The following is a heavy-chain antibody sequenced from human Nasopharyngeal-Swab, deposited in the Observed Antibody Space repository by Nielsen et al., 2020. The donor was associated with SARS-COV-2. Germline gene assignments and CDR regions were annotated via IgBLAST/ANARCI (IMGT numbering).Heavy chain of an antibody. V-gene: IGHV3-53*01. CDR3: AAPLTGLHY. Sequence: GESLKISCAASRFTVTNNYMTLVRQVPGKGLEWISHIYASGDTHTADAVKGRFTISRDSSENTLYLEMNNLTPDDTATYYCAAPLTGLHYWGQGTLVTVSS. CDR2: IYASGDT. CDR1: RFTVTNNY. J-gene: IGHJ4*02. D-gene: IGHD1-20*01.